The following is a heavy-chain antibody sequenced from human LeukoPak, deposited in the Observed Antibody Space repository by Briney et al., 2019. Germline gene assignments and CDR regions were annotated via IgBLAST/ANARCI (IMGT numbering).Heavy chain of an antibody. Sequence: PGRSLRLSCAASGFTFSSYGMHWVRQAPGKGLEWVAVIWYDGSNKYYADSVKGRFTISRDNSKNTLYLQMNSLRAEDRAVYYCARDIAAAGRVLDYWGQGTLVTVSS. V-gene: IGHV3-33*01. CDR3: ARDIAAAGRVLDY. J-gene: IGHJ4*02. CDR1: GFTFSSYG. D-gene: IGHD6-13*01. CDR2: IWYDGSNK.